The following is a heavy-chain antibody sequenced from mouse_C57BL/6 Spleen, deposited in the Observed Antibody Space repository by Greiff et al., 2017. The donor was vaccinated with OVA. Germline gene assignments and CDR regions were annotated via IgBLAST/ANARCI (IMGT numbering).Heavy chain of an antibody. CDR2: ISDGGSYT. Sequence: EVMLVESGGGLVKPGGSLKLSCAASGFTFSSYAMSWVRQTPEKRLEWVATISDGGSYTYYPDNVKGRFTISRDNAKNNLYLQMSHLKSEDTAMYYCRAYGSSYGYFDVWGTGTTVTVSS. V-gene: IGHV5-4*03. CDR3: RAYGSSYGYFDV. D-gene: IGHD1-1*01. CDR1: GFTFSSYA. J-gene: IGHJ1*03.